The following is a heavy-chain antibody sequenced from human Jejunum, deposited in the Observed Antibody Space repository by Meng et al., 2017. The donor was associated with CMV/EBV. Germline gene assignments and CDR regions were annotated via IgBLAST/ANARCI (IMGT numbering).Heavy chain of an antibody. Sequence: AVYGESLGEHFWSWIRQPPGKGLEWIGEISHSGGTNYNPSLKGRVTISVDTSKTQFSLKLTSATAADTAVYYCARELVPAVPFDFWGQGTLDTVSS. CDR1: GESLGEHF. J-gene: IGHJ4*02. CDR2: ISHSGGT. CDR3: ARELVPAVPFDF. V-gene: IGHV4-34*01. D-gene: IGHD2-2*01.